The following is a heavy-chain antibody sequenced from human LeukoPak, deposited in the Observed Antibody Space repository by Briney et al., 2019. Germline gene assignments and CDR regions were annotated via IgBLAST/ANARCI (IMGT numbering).Heavy chain of an antibody. CDR2: IIPIFGTA. CDR1: GGTFSSYA. CDR3: AIRRIAAAHAGDY. J-gene: IGHJ4*02. V-gene: IGHV1-69*06. Sequence: SVKVSCKASGGTFSSYAISWVRQAPGQGLEWMGGIIPIFGTANYAQKFQGRVTITADKSTSTAYMELSSLRSEDTAVYYCAIRRIAAAHAGDYWGQGTLVTVSS. D-gene: IGHD6-13*01.